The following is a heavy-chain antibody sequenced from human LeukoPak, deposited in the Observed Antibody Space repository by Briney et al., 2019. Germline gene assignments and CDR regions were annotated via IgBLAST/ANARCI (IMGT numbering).Heavy chain of an antibody. D-gene: IGHD4/OR15-4a*01. V-gene: IGHV1-46*01. CDR1: GYTFTSYY. CDR3: ARDQYGGPRAFDY. CDR2: INPSGGST. Sequence: ASVKVSCNASGYTFTSYYMHWVRQAPGQGLEWMGIINPSGGSTSYAQKFQGRVTMTRDMSTSTVYMELSSLRSEDTAVYYCARDQYGGPRAFDYWGQGTLVTVSS. J-gene: IGHJ4*02.